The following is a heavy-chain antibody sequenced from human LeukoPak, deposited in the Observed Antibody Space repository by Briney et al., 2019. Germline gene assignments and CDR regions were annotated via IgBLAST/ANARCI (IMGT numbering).Heavy chain of an antibody. D-gene: IGHD6-13*01. CDR2: INHSGST. CDR3: ARGSIAAAGSPSASNWFDP. J-gene: IGHJ5*02. CDR1: GGSFSGYY. V-gene: IGHV4-34*01. Sequence: SETLSLTCTVYGGSFSGYYWSWIRQPPGKGLEWIGEINHSGSTNYNPSLKSRVTISVDTSKNQFSLKLSSVTAADTAVYYCARGSIAAAGSPSASNWFDPWGQGTLVTVSS.